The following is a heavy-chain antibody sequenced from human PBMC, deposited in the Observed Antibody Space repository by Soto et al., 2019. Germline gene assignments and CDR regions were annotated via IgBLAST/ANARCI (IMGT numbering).Heavy chain of an antibody. J-gene: IGHJ6*02. V-gene: IGHV4-31*03. CDR1: GSSINSGGYS. D-gene: IGHD4-17*01. CDR2: LYHSGAT. CDR3: ARDRAVTNYYYYGIDV. Sequence: SVSLSLTCSVSGSSINSGGYSWTWIRQHPGKGLECIGYLYHSGATHYNPSLKSRVTISVDASKMQSSLKLTSVTAADTAVYDCARDRAVTNYYYYGIDVWGQGTTVT.